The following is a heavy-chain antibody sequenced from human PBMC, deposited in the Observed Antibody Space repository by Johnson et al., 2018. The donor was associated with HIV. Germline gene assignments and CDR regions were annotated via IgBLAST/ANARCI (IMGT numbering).Heavy chain of an antibody. CDR2: ISYDGSNK. V-gene: IGHV3-30*04. J-gene: IGHJ3*02. Sequence: QVQLVESGGGVVQPGRSLRLSCAASGFTFSNYDLHWVRQAPGKGLEWVAVISYDGSNKYYADSVKGRFTISRDNAKNSLYLQMNSLRAEDTAVYYCAREKIKGYAFDIWGQGTMVTVSS. CDR3: AREKIKGYAFDI. CDR1: GFTFSNYD. D-gene: IGHD3-16*01.